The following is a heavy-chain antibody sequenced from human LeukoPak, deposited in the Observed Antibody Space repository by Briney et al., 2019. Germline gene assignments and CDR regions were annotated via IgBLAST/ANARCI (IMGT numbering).Heavy chain of an antibody. CDR2: IYYSGST. J-gene: IGHJ4*02. V-gene: IGHV4-39*02. D-gene: IGHD2-2*01. CDR3: AITYQLLPAFDY. CDR1: GVSISSNNYY. Sequence: SETLSLTCTVSGVSISSNNYYWGWIRQPPGKGLEWIGSIYYSGSTYYNPSLKSRVTISVDTSKNHFSLKVYSVTAADTAVYYCAITYQLLPAFDYWGQGTLVTVSS.